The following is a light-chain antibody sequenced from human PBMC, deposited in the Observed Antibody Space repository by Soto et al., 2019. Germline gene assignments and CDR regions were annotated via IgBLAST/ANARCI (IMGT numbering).Light chain of an antibody. CDR3: QQRSSWHPLT. CDR1: QSGIIN. V-gene: IGKV3-11*01. J-gene: IGKJ4*01. CDR2: DAS. Sequence: EIVLTQSPATLSLSPWARATLSCRASQSGIINVAWYQQQHGEAPRLLIYDASNRPTGIAARFTGSGSGTDFILPTSSLVHEDFVVYYCQQRSSWHPLTFGGGTKVDI.